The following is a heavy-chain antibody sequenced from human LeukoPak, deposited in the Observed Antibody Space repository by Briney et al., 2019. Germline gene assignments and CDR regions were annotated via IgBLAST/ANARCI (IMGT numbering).Heavy chain of an antibody. Sequence: PGGSLRLSCAASGFAFSDSWVTWIRQAPGKGLEWVAFIKGDGSAKKYVDSVKGRFTISRDNAKNSLFLQMNSLRAEDTAVYYCARDPVEWELLLDCWGQGTLVTVSS. CDR3: ARDPVEWELLLDC. V-gene: IGHV3-7*01. CDR2: IKGDGSAK. D-gene: IGHD1-26*01. CDR1: GFAFSDSW. J-gene: IGHJ4*02.